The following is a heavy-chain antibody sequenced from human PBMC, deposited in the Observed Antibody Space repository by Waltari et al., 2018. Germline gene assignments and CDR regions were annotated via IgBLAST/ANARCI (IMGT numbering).Heavy chain of an antibody. CDR2: IYWNDDK. V-gene: IGHV2-5*01. Sequence: QITLKESGPTLVKPTQTLTLTCTFSGFSLSTSGVGVGWIRQPPGKALEWLALIYWNDDKRYNPSLKSRLTITKDTSKNQVVLTMTNMDPVDTATYYCAHSSRQLDPPEYFQHWGQGTLVTVSS. CDR1: GFSLSTSGVG. CDR3: AHSSRQLDPPEYFQH. D-gene: IGHD6-13*01. J-gene: IGHJ1*01.